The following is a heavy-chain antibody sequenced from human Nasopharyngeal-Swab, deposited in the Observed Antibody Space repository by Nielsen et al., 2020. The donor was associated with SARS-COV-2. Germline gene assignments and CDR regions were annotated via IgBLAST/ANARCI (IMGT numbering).Heavy chain of an antibody. CDR3: ARGIAAAGTRFHYYYYYYMDV. J-gene: IGHJ6*03. Sequence: GSLRLSCAVSGGSISSSNWWSWVRQPPGKGLEWIGEIYHSGSTNYNPSLKSRVTISVDKSKNLFSLKLSSVTAADTAVYYCARGIAAAGTRFHYYYYYYMDVWGKGTTVTVSS. V-gene: IGHV4-4*02. CDR1: GGSISSSNW. CDR2: IYHSGST. D-gene: IGHD6-13*01.